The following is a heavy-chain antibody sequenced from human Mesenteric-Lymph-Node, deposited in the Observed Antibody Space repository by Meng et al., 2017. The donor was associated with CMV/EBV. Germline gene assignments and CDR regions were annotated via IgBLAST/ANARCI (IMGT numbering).Heavy chain of an antibody. V-gene: IGHV3-30*02. CDR3: ARDESGGRWLQLQYYYYYGMDV. Sequence: GGSLRLSCAASGFTFSSYGMHWVRHSPGKGLEWVAFIRYDGSYESYADSVKGRFTISRDNSKNTLHLEMNSLRAEDTAVYYCARDESGGRWLQLQYYYYYGMDVWGQGTTVTVSS. CDR2: IRYDGSYE. CDR1: GFTFSSYG. J-gene: IGHJ6*02. D-gene: IGHD5-24*01.